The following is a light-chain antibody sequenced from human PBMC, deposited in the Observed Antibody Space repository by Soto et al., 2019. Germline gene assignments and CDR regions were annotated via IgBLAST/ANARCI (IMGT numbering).Light chain of an antibody. Sequence: QSVLTQPLSVSGAPGQRVTISCTGTSSNIGANYDVHWYQQTPGRAPKLLIYANNIRPSGVPERFSGSKSGTSASLAIIGLQDEDEADYYCQSYDTSLSGAVFGGGTKLTVL. J-gene: IGLJ2*01. CDR2: ANN. V-gene: IGLV1-40*01. CDR3: QSYDTSLSGAV. CDR1: SSNIGANYD.